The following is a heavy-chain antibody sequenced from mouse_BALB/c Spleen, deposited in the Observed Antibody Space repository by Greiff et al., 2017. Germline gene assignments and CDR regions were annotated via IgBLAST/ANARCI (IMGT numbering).Heavy chain of an antibody. Sequence: EVNLVESGGGLVQPGGSRKLSCAASGFTFSSFGMHWVRQAPEKGLEWVAYISSGSSTIYYADTVKGRFTISRDNPKNTLFLQMTSLRSEDTAMYYCARENYYGSTYFAYWGQGTTLTVSS. J-gene: IGHJ2*01. D-gene: IGHD1-1*01. CDR3: ARENYYGSTYFAY. V-gene: IGHV5-17*02. CDR1: GFTFSSFG. CDR2: ISSGSSTI.